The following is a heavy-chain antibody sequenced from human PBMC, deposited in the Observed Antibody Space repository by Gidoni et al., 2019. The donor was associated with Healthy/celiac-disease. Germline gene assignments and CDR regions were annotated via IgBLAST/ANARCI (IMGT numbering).Heavy chain of an antibody. CDR2: INWNGGST. V-gene: IGHV3-20*02. Sequence: EVQLVASGGGVVRPGGSLSLSFAAPGFTFDDYGMSWVRQGPGKGLGWVSGINWNGGSTGYADSVKGRFTISRDNAKNSLYLQMNSLRAEDTALYHCARENSPFYGPGRYFDLWGRGTLVTVSS. D-gene: IGHD4-17*01. CDR1: GFTFDDYG. J-gene: IGHJ2*01. CDR3: ARENSPFYGPGRYFDL.